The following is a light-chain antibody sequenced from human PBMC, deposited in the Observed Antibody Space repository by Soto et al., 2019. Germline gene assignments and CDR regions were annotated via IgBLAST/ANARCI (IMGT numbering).Light chain of an antibody. CDR2: AAS. J-gene: IGKJ3*01. CDR1: QTLSINS. V-gene: IGKV3-20*01. Sequence: EIVLTQSPDTLSLSPGERATLFCMASQTLSINSLAWFQQKPGQAPRLLIHAASTRDTGIPDRFNGSGSGTDFALIINSLEPEDSEMYYCQQYDGAPLTFGPGTKVDVK. CDR3: QQYDGAPLT.